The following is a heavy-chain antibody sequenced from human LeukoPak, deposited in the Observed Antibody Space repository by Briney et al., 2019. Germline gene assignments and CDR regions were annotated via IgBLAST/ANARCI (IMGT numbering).Heavy chain of an antibody. J-gene: IGHJ4*02. V-gene: IGHV3-48*04. CDR1: GFTFSIYS. CDR3: ARHRWGERGYSYGSFDY. CDR2: IGRSGDRTT. D-gene: IGHD5-18*01. Sequence: GGSLRLSCAASGFTFSIYSLNWVRQAPGKGLEWVAYIGRSGDRTTKYADSVKGRFTISRDNAKNSLYLQINSLRAEDTAVYYCARHRWGERGYSYGSFDYWGQGTLVTVSS.